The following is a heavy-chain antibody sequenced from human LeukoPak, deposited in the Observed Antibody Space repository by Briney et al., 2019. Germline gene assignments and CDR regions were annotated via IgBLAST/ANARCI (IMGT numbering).Heavy chain of an antibody. CDR3: ARESVRYCDSRNWFDP. CDR1: GFTFSSYG. Sequence: PGRSLRLSCAASGFTFSSYGMHWVRQAPGKGLEWVAVIWYDGSNKYYADSVKGRFTISRDNSKNTLYLQMNSLRAEDTAVYYCARESVRYCDSRNWFDPWGQGTLVTVSS. D-gene: IGHD3-9*01. CDR2: IWYDGSNK. J-gene: IGHJ5*02. V-gene: IGHV3-33*01.